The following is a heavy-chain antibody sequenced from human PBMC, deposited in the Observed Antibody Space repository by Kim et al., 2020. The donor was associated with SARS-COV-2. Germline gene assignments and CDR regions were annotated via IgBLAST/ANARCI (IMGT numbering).Heavy chain of an antibody. CDR1: GYMFTTFA. D-gene: IGHD3-22*01. CDR2: TSPSNGNK. Sequence: ASVKVSCKTSGYMFTTFAISWVRQAPGRGLEWMGWTSPSNGNKRYAQSLQDRITFTTDTSTATVYMVLRNLWSDDTALYYCGRDWTVWDYDDSGYIDYWG. V-gene: IGHV1-18*04. CDR3: GRDWTVWDYDDSGYIDY. J-gene: IGHJ4*01.